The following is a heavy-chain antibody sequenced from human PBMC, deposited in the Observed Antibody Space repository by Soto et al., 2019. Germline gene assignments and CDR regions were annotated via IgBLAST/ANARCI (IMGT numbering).Heavy chain of an antibody. V-gene: IGHV3-23*01. Sequence: EVQLLESGGGLVQPGGSLRLSCAASVFTFSSYAMSWVRQAPGKGLEWVSTINNSGGSTYYADSVKGRFTISRDNSKNTLYLQMNSLRAEDTAVYYCAKDGLGAYSYGSYYFDYWGQGTLVTVSS. CDR3: AKDGLGAYSYGSYYFDY. CDR2: INNSGGST. J-gene: IGHJ4*02. CDR1: VFTFSSYA. D-gene: IGHD5-18*01.